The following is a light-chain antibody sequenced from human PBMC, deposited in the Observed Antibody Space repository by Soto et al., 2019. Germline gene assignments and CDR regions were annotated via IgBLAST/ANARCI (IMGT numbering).Light chain of an antibody. CDR3: LQYNDWPVYT. CDR1: QSVSTH. J-gene: IGKJ2*01. CDR2: AAS. Sequence: EVVMTQSPVNLSVSPGERATLSCRASQSVSTHLAWYQQKPGQAPKLLIYAASTRVTGISARFSGSGSGTEFSLTISSLQSEDFGIYYWLQYNDWPVYTFGQGTNVDVK. V-gene: IGKV3-15*01.